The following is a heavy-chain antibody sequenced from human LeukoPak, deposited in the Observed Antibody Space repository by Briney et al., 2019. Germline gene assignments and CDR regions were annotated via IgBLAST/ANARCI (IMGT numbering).Heavy chain of an antibody. CDR1: GYTFTSYG. D-gene: IGHD6-19*01. CDR3: ARQRPTVAGHYYFYYMDV. CDR2: ISAYNGNT. V-gene: IGHV1-18*01. J-gene: IGHJ6*03. Sequence: SVKVSCKASGYTFTSYGISWVRQAPGQGLEWMGWISAYNGNTNYAQKLQGRVTMTTDTSTSTAYMELRSLRSDDTAVYYCARQRPTVAGHYYFYYMDVWGKGTTVTVSS.